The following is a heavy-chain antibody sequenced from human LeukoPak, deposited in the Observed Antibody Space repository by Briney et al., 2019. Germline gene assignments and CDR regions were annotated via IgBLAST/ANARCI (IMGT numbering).Heavy chain of an antibody. V-gene: IGHV3-23*01. CDR2: ISGSGGST. CDR1: GFTFSSYA. J-gene: IGHJ4*02. D-gene: IGHD1-26*01. Sequence: PGGSLRLSCAASGFTFSSYAMSWVRQAPGKGLEWVSAISGSGGSTYYADSVKGRFTISRDNSKNALYLQMNSLRAEDTAVYYCAKARAYLRPGAHDYWGQGTLVTVSS. CDR3: AKARAYLRPGAHDY.